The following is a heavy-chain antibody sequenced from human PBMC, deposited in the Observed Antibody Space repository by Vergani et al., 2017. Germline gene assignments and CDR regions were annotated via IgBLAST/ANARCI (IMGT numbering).Heavy chain of an antibody. J-gene: IGHJ4*02. Sequence: VQLVESGGGLVQPGGSLRLSCAASGFTFSSYGMHWVRQAPGKGLEWVAVIWYDGSNKYYADSVKGRFTISRDNSKNTLYLQMNSLRAEDTAVYYCARDGYSSGWYPAFDYWGQGTLVTVSS. V-gene: IGHV3-33*01. D-gene: IGHD6-19*01. CDR1: GFTFSSYG. CDR2: IWYDGSNK. CDR3: ARDGYSSGWYPAFDY.